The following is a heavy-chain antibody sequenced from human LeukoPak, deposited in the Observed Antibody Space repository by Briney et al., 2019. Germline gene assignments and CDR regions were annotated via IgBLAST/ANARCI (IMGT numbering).Heavy chain of an antibody. CDR2: ISSSGSTI. D-gene: IGHD2-15*01. Sequence: PGGSLRLSCAASGFTFSSYEMNWVRQAPGKGLEWVSYISSSGSTIYYADSVKGRFTISRDNAKNSLYLQMNSLRADDTAVYYCKSGYCSGGSCPNWFDPWGQGTLVTVSS. CDR3: KSGYCSGGSCPNWFDP. V-gene: IGHV3-48*03. J-gene: IGHJ5*02. CDR1: GFTFSSYE.